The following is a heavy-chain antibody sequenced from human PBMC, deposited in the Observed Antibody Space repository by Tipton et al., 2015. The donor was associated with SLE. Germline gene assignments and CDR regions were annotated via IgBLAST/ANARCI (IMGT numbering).Heavy chain of an antibody. CDR1: GGSFSDNY. V-gene: IGHV4-34*01. Sequence: GLVKPSETLSLTCVVYGGSFSDNYWSWIRQNPGKGLEWNGELDRSGNINYNPTLKSRLTISIDTAKNQFSLKLSSVTAADTAVYYCAREDFSSESVDSWGQGTLITVSS. D-gene: IGHD6-6*01. CDR2: LDRSGNI. CDR3: AREDFSSESVDS. J-gene: IGHJ4*02.